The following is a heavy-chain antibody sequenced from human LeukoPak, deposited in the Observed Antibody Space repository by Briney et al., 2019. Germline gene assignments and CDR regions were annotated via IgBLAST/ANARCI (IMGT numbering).Heavy chain of an antibody. Sequence: GASVKVSCKASGYIFTGYYIYWVRQAPGQGLEWMGWINPNSGGINYAQKFQGRVTVTRDTSISTVYMELSRLRSDDTAVYFCARHLLRGDGYSPFGYWGQGTLVTVSS. CDR3: ARHLLRGDGYSPFGY. D-gene: IGHD5-24*01. CDR2: INPNSGGI. V-gene: IGHV1-2*02. J-gene: IGHJ4*02. CDR1: GYIFTGYY.